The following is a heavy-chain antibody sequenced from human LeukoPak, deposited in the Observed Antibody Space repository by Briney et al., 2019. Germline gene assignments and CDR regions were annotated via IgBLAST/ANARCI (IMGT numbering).Heavy chain of an antibody. J-gene: IGHJ3*02. V-gene: IGHV1-2*02. D-gene: IGHD3-22*01. Sequence: ASVKVSCKASRYTFTGYYMHWVRQAPGQGLEWMGWINPNSGGTNYAQKFQGRVTMTRDTSISTAYMELSRLRSDDTAVYYCAREEKYYYDSSGYYYGSAFDIWGQGTMVTVSS. CDR1: RYTFTGYY. CDR3: AREEKYYYDSSGYYYGSAFDI. CDR2: INPNSGGT.